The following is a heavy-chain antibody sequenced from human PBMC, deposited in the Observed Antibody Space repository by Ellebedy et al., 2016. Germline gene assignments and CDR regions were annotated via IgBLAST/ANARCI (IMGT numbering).Heavy chain of an antibody. V-gene: IGHV3-74*01. CDR2: ISPDGTNT. CDR3: ARGGGYRKDY. CDR1: GFTYNTYW. D-gene: IGHD1-14*01. J-gene: IGHJ4*02. Sequence: HTGGSLRLSCAASGFTYNTYWLHWVRHGLGKGLVWVSYISPDGTNTKYADSVKGRFTISRDNAKNTVSLEINSLQADDTGVYYCARGGGYRKDYWGQGTLGTVSS.